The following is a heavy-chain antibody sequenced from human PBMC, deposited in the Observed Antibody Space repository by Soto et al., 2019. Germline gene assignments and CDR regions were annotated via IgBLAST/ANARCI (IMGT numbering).Heavy chain of an antibody. J-gene: IGHJ3*02. Sequence: RASVKVSCKASGGTFSSYAISWVRQAPGQGLEWMGGIIPIFGTANYAQKFQGRVTITADESTSTAYMELSSLRSEDTAVYYCARDPTAADAFDIWGQGTMVTVSS. CDR1: GGTFSSYA. CDR3: ARDPTAADAFDI. V-gene: IGHV1-69*13. CDR2: IIPIFGTA.